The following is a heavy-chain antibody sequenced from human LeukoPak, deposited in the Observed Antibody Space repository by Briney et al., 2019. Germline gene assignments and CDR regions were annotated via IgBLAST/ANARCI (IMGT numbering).Heavy chain of an antibody. CDR3: SKGGSCWYIWFDP. D-gene: IGHD6-13*01. V-gene: IGHV4-4*07. Sequence: SETQPLNCTVSGVSNSRDRWSWLRQSAGKGLEWIGRIYSTGSTTMSIGTSKNQFSLNLSSVTAADTAIYYCSKGGSCWYIWFDPSRRRSLVTVSS. J-gene: IGHJ5*02. CDR2: IYSTGST. CDR1: GVSNSRDR.